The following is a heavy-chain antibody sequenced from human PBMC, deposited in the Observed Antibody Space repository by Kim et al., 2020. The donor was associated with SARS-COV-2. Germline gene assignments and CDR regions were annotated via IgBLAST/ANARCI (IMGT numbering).Heavy chain of an antibody. Sequence: YAPTLKSRVTISVDTSKNQFSLKLSSVTAADTAVYYCARRSSSWYRFFDYWGQGTLVTVSS. V-gene: IGHV4-39*01. D-gene: IGHD6-13*01. J-gene: IGHJ4*02. CDR3: ARRSSSWYRFFDY.